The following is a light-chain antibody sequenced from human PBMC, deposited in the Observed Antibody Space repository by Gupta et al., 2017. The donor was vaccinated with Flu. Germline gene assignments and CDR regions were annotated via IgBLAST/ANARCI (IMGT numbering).Light chain of an antibody. J-gene: IGLJ2*01. Sequence: QSALTQPRPVSGPPGQSATISCTGSSSDVGDYNYVSWYHQHPASAPKLIIYDVTHRRSGVPCRFSGSKSCNTASLTISGLQAEDEADYHCCSYASTYIAVGGGTKLTVL. CDR2: DVT. CDR1: SSDVGDYNY. CDR3: CSYASTYIA. V-gene: IGLV2-11*01.